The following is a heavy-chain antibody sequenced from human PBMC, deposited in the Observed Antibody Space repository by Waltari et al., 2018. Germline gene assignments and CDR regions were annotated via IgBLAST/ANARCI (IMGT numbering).Heavy chain of an antibody. CDR1: GFSFSIYG. J-gene: IGHJ4*02. D-gene: IGHD2-21*01. CDR2: INSGDST. V-gene: IGHV3-23*01. CDR3: AQGLWYFDY. Sequence: EVQLLASVRGLVKPGGSLRLSCAASGFSFSIYGLSWVRQARGKGLEWVSGINSGDSTNYADSVKGRFTISRDNSKNTLYLHMNSLRAEDTAVYYCAQGLWYFDYWGQGTLVTVSS.